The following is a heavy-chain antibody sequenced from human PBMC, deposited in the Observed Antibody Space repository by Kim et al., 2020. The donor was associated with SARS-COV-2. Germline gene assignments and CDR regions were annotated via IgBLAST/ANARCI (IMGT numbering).Heavy chain of an antibody. CDR2: IWYDGSNK. V-gene: IGHV3-33*01. J-gene: IGHJ3*02. D-gene: IGHD1-26*01. CDR1: GFTFSSYG. Sequence: GGSLRLSCATSGFTFSSYGMHWVRQAPGKGLEWVAVIWYDGSNKYYADSVKGRFTISRDNSKNTLYLQMNSLRAEDTAVYYCAREGNWELPDPDAFDIWG. CDR3: AREGNWELPDPDAFDI.